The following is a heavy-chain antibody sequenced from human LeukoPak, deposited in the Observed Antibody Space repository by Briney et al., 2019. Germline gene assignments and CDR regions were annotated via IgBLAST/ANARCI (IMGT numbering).Heavy chain of an antibody. CDR2: IYYSGST. J-gene: IGHJ4*02. CDR3: ARVFSGWPYYFDY. CDR1: GGSINSYY. Sequence: PSETLSLTCTVSGGSINSYYWSWIRQPPGKGLEWIGYIYYSGSTNYNPSLKSRVTMSVDTSTNHLSLKLSSVTAADTAVYYCARVFSGWPYYFDYWGQGTLVTVSS. D-gene: IGHD6-19*01. V-gene: IGHV4-59*01.